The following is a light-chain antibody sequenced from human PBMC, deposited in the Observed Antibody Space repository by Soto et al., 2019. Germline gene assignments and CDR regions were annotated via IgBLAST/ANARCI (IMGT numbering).Light chain of an antibody. CDR2: GNS. Sequence: QSVLTQPPSVSGAPGQTVTIACTASSSNIGAGYDVHWYQQLPGTAPKLLIYGNSNRPSGVPDRFSGSKSGTSASLAITGLQAEDEADYYCQSYDSSLSVVFGGGTELTVL. CDR1: SSNIGAGYD. CDR3: QSYDSSLSVV. V-gene: IGLV1-40*01. J-gene: IGLJ2*01.